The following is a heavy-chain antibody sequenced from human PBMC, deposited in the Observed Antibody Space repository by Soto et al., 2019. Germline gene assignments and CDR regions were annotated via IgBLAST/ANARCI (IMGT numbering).Heavy chain of an antibody. V-gene: IGHV3-23*01. J-gene: IGHJ3*02. CDR1: GSTFSSYA. CDR2: ISGSGGST. D-gene: IGHD6-13*01. CDR3: AKDYPFPYSSSWYRIDDAFDI. Sequence: GGSLRLSCAASGSTFSSYAMSWVRQAPGKGLEWVSAISGSGGSTYYADSVKGRFTISRDNSKNTLYLQMNSLRAEDTAVYYCAKDYPFPYSSSWYRIDDAFDIWGQGTMVTVSS.